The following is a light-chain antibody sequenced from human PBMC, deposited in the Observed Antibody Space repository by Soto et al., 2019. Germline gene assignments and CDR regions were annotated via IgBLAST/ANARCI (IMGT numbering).Light chain of an antibody. CDR3: CSYAGSSTWX. V-gene: IGLV2-23*01. J-gene: IGLJ3*02. CDR1: SSDVGSYNL. Sequence: QSALTQPASVSGSPGQSITISCTGTSSDVGSYNLVSWYQQHPGKAPKLMIYEGSKRPSGVSNRFSGSKSGNTASLTISGLQAEDEADYYCCSYAGSSTWXFGGGXKLTVL. CDR2: EGS.